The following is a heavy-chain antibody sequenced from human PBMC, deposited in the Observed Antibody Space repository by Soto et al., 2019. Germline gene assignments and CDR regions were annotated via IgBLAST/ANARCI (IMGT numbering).Heavy chain of an antibody. V-gene: IGHV4-34*01. D-gene: IGHD2-8*02. CDR1: GGSFSAYY. Sequence: QVQLQQWGAGLLKPSETLSLTCAVYGGSFSAYYWTWIRQPPGTGLEWIGEINHSGSTNYTPSLKSRVTISVDTSKNQFSLKLTSVTAAETAVYYCARDKITGLFDYWGQGTLVTVSS. CDR2: INHSGST. CDR3: ARDKITGLFDY. J-gene: IGHJ4*02.